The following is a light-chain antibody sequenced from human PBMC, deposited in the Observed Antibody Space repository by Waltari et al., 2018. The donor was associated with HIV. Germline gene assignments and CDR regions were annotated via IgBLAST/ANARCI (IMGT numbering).Light chain of an antibody. J-gene: IGKJ1*01. Sequence: EVVLTQSPGTLSLSPGERATLSCRASQTVSSTYLAWYQQKPGQAPRLLIYGASSRATGIPYRFSGSGSGTDFTLTISRLEPEDFAVYYCQQYDRSPQTFGQGTKVDIK. CDR2: GAS. V-gene: IGKV3-20*01. CDR1: QTVSSTY. CDR3: QQYDRSPQT.